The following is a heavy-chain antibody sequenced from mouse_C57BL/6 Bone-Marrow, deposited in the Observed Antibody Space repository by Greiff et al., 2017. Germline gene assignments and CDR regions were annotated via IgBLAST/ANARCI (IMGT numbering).Heavy chain of an antibody. D-gene: IGHD1-1*01. V-gene: IGHV1-19*01. J-gene: IGHJ4*01. CDR1: GYTFTDYY. Sequence: VQLQQSGPVLVKPGASVKMSCKASGYTFTDYYMNWVKQSHGKSLEWIGVINPYNGGTSYNQKFKGKATLTVDKSSSTAYMELNSLTSEDSAVYYCANHYYGSSYYYAMDYWGQGTSVTVSS. CDR2: INPYNGGT. CDR3: ANHYYGSSYYYAMDY.